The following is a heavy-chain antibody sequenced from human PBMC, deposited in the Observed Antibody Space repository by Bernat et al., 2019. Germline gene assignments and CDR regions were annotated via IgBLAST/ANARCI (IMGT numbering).Heavy chain of an antibody. J-gene: IGHJ4*02. CDR2: INPSGGST. CDR1: GYTFTSYY. CDR3: ARGTGEPDLFDY. Sequence: QVQLVQSGAEVKKPGASVKVSCKASGYTFTSYYMHWVRQAPGQGLEWMGIINPSGGSTSYAQKFQGRVTITADKSTSTAYMELSSLRSEDTAVYYCARGTGEPDLFDYWGQGTLVTVSS. V-gene: IGHV1-46*01. D-gene: IGHD1-14*01.